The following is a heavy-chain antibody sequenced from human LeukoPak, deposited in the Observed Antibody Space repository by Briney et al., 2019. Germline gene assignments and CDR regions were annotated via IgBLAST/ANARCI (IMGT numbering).Heavy chain of an antibody. D-gene: IGHD3-10*01. V-gene: IGHV4-34*01. Sequence: SETLSLTCAVYGGSFSGYYWSWIRQPPGKGLEWIGEINHSGSTNYNPSLKSRVTISVDTSKNQFSLKLSSVTAADTAVYYCARHRGSAGAGRRWSFMDVWGKGTTVTVSS. CDR2: INHSGST. CDR3: ARHRGSAGAGRRWSFMDV. J-gene: IGHJ6*03. CDR1: GGSFSGYY.